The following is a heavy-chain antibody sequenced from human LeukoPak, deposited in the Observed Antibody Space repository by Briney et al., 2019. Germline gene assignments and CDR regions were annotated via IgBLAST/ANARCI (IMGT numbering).Heavy chain of an antibody. Sequence: GVSLKISCKGSGYTFTSYWITWVRQMPGKGLEWMGRIDPTDSYTNYSPSFQGHVTISADKSISTAYLQWSSLKASDTAMYYCARQWATYYFDYWGQGTLVTVSS. CDR1: GYTFTSYW. D-gene: IGHD5-12*01. V-gene: IGHV5-10-1*01. J-gene: IGHJ4*02. CDR3: ARQWATYYFDY. CDR2: IDPTDSYT.